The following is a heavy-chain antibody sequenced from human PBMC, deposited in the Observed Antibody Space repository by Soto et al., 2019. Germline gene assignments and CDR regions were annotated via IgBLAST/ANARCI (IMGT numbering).Heavy chain of an antibody. Sequence: ELQLVESGGGLVKPGGSLRLSCEDSGFTFSSYTMNWVRRAPGKGLEWVSSISSRSTNTHYADSVRGRFTISRDNAKRSLYLQMNSLRAEDTAVYYCARGPLYYFDYWGQGTLVTVSS. CDR3: ARGPLYYFDY. CDR2: ISSRSTNT. CDR1: GFTFSSYT. V-gene: IGHV3-21*02. J-gene: IGHJ4*02.